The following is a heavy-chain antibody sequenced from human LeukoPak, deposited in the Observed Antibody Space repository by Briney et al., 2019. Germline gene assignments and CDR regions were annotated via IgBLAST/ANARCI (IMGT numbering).Heavy chain of an antibody. Sequence: GGSLRLSCAASGFTVSSNYMSWVRQAPGKGLEWVSVIYSGGSTYYADSVKGRFTISRDNSKNTLYLQMNSLRAEDTAVYYCARRRTYGSGSYYFDYWGQGTLVTVSS. CDR1: GFTVSSNY. CDR2: IYSGGST. J-gene: IGHJ4*02. CDR3: ARRRTYGSGSYYFDY. D-gene: IGHD3-10*01. V-gene: IGHV3-53*01.